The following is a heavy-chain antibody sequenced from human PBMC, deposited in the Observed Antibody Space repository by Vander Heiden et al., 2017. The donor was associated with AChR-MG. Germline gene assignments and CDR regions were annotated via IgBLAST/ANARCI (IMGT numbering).Heavy chain of an antibody. D-gene: IGHD3-3*01. CDR1: GLAFSSEA. V-gene: IGHV3-23*01. Sequence: EVQLLESGGGFVQPGGSLRLSCAASGLAFSSEAMRWVRQAPGKGLEWVSGISSSGGDTPYADSVKGRFTISRDNAKNTLYLQMNSLRAEDTAVYYCAKKNPGVAPFDYWGQGTLVTVSS. CDR3: AKKNPGVAPFDY. J-gene: IGHJ4*02. CDR2: ISSSGGDT.